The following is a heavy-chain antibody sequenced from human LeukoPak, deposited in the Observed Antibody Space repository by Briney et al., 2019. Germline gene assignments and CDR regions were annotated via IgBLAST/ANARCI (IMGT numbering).Heavy chain of an antibody. V-gene: IGHV3-74*01. CDR1: GFAFSSNW. D-gene: IGHD7-27*01. Sequence: GGSLRLSCAASGFAFSSNWMHWVRQTPGKGLVWVSRINSGGSGTSYADSVEGRFTISRDNAKNTLYLQMNSLRAEDTTVYYCATSLGPLTEYWGQGTLVTVSS. CDR3: ATSLGPLTEY. CDR2: INSGGSGT. J-gene: IGHJ4*02.